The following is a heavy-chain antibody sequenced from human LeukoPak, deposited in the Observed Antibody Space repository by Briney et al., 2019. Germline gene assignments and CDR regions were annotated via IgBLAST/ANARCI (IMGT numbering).Heavy chain of an antibody. Sequence: PSETLSLTXTVSGGSISSSSYYWGWIRQPPGKGLEWIGSFYYSGSTYYNPSLKSRVTISVDTSKNQFSLKLSSVTAADTAVYYCARHVRRDGYNFAYWGQGTLVTVSS. CDR1: GGSISSSSYY. CDR3: ARHVRRDGYNFAY. D-gene: IGHD5-24*01. CDR2: FYYSGST. V-gene: IGHV4-39*01. J-gene: IGHJ4*02.